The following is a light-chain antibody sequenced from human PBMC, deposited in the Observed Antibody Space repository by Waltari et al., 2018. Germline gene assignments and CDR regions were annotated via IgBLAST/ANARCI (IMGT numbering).Light chain of an antibody. J-gene: IGLJ1*01. V-gene: IGLV1-51*02. CDR3: GTWDASLGGI. CDR2: ENI. CDR1: SSKIGNNY. Sequence: QSVLTQPPSVSAAPGQTVTISCSADSSKIGNNYVSWYQHFPGTAPKLLIYENIRRPSGIPDRFPGSKSGTSATLGITGLQTGDEADYYCGTWDASLGGIFGTGTKVTVL.